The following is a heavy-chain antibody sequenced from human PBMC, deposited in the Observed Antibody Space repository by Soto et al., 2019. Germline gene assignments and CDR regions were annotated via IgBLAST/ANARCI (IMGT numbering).Heavy chain of an antibody. Sequence: QVQLVESGGGVVQPGRSLRLSCAASGFTFSSYAMHWVRQAPGKGLEWVAVISYDGSNKYYADSVKGRFTISRDNSKNTLYLQMNSLRAEDTAVYYCAILEWYSSSWYDTPGNYWGQGTLVTVSS. CDR2: ISYDGSNK. D-gene: IGHD6-13*01. V-gene: IGHV3-30-3*01. J-gene: IGHJ4*02. CDR1: GFTFSSYA. CDR3: AILEWYSSSWYDTPGNY.